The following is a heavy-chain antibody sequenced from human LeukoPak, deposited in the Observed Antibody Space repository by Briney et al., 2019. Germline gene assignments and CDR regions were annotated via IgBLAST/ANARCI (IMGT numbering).Heavy chain of an antibody. D-gene: IGHD3-22*01. CDR3: ARVLVPDYYDSSGWVDY. V-gene: IGHV4-59*12. CDR1: GGSISSYY. Sequence: SETLSLTCTVSGGSISSYYWSWIRQPPGKGLEWIGYIYYSGSTNYNPSLKSRVTISVDTSKNQFSLKLSSVTAADTAVYYCARVLVPDYYDSSGWVDYWGQGTLVTVSS. CDR2: IYYSGST. J-gene: IGHJ4*02.